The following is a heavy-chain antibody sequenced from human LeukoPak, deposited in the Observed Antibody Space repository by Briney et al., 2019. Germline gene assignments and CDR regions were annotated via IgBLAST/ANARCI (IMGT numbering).Heavy chain of an antibody. CDR2: IHTNGNT. CDR3: ARHPTFYYGSGSYSSHYYYMDV. CDR1: GGSISSHY. D-gene: IGHD3-10*01. Sequence: SETLSLTCTVSGGSISSHYWSWIRQSPGKGLEWIGYIHTNGNTNCKPSLKSRVILSQDTSKNQLSLKLGSVTATDTAVYYYARHPTFYYGSGSYSSHYYYMDVWGKGTTVTVSS. V-gene: IGHV4-4*09. J-gene: IGHJ6*03.